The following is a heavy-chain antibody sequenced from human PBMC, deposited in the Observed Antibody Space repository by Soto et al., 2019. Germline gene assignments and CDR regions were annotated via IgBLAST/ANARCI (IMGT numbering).Heavy chain of an antibody. CDR2: IIPIFGTA. V-gene: IGHV1-69*01. CDR1: GGTFSSYA. J-gene: IGHJ6*02. Sequence: QVQLVQSGAEVKKPGSSVKVSCKASGGTFSSYAISWVRQAPGQGLEWMGGIIPIFGTANYAQKFQGRVTITADEPTRTAYMELSSLRSEDTAVYYCARGAGSSPAPIFYYGMDVWGQGTTVTVSS. CDR3: ARGAGSSPAPIFYYGMDV. D-gene: IGHD6-13*01.